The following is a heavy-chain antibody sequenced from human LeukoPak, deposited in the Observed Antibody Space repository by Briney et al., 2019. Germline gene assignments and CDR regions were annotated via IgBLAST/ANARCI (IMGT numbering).Heavy chain of an antibody. Sequence: PGGALILSCAASGFPFSSYAMSWVRQTPGKGLGLVSPIWGSGDSTYYADSVKGRFNIPRDNHKNTLYLQMDSLRPEHTAVYYCAKGSSGWYLSGYWGQGTLVTDSS. CDR3: AKGSSGWYLSGY. D-gene: IGHD6-19*01. CDR1: GFPFSSYA. J-gene: IGHJ4*02. CDR2: IWGSGDST. V-gene: IGHV3-23*01.